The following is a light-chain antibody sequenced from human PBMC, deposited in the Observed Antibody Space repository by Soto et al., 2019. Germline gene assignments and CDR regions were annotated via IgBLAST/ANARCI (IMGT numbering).Light chain of an antibody. CDR3: QQYNEWLT. J-gene: IGKJ4*01. CDR1: QSVSSN. CDR2: GAS. V-gene: IGKV3-15*01. Sequence: EIVMTQSPDTLSVSPGERATLSCRASQSVSSNLAWYQKKPGQAPRLLIYGASTRATDTPARFSGSGSGTQFTLTISSLQSEDFAVYYCQQYNEWLTFGGGTKVDI.